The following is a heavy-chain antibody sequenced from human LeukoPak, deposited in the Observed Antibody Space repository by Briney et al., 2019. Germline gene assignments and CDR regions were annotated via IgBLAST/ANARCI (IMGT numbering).Heavy chain of an antibody. V-gene: IGHV3-21*04. CDR1: GFTFSSYS. CDR3: AKDSSFDLYFDY. J-gene: IGHJ4*02. Sequence: PGGSLRLSCAASGFTFSSYSMNWVRQAPGKGLEWVSSISSSSSYIYYADSVKGRFTISRDNSKSTLYLQMNSLRAEDTAVYYCAKDSSFDLYFDYWGQGTLVTVSS. CDR2: ISSSSSYI.